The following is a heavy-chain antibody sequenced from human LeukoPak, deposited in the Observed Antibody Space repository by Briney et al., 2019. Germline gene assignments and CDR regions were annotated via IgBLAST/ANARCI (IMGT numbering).Heavy chain of an antibody. V-gene: IGHV3-11*04. CDR2: ISSRGGTTI. CDR3: ARVRGSYSSDY. CDR1: GFTFSDDY. D-gene: IGHD1-26*01. Sequence: GGSLRLSCAASGFTFSDDYMSWIRQAPGKGLEWISYISSRGGTTIYYADSVKGRFTFSRDNAKSSLYLQMISLRAEDTAVYYCARVRGSYSSDYWGQGTLVTVSS. J-gene: IGHJ4*02.